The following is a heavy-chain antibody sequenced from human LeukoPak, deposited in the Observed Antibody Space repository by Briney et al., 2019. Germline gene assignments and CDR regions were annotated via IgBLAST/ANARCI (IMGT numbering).Heavy chain of an antibody. Sequence: GGSLRLSCAASGFTFSDYYMSWIRQAPGKGLEWVSYISSSGSTIYYADSVKGRFTISRDNAKNSLYLQMNSLRAEDTAVYYCARHRATYYYDSSGYPDAFDMWGQGTMVTVSS. D-gene: IGHD3-22*01. CDR3: ARHRATYYYDSSGYPDAFDM. J-gene: IGHJ3*02. CDR1: GFTFSDYY. V-gene: IGHV3-11*01. CDR2: ISSSGSTI.